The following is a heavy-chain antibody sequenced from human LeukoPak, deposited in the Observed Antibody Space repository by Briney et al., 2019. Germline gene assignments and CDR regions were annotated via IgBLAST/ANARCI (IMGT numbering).Heavy chain of an antibody. CDR3: AMYSSSWHYFDY. D-gene: IGHD6-13*01. CDR2: IYYSGST. V-gene: IGHV4-39*01. J-gene: IGHJ4*02. Sequence: SETLSLTCTVSGGSISSSSYYWGWIRQPPGKGLEWVGSIYYSGSTYYNPSLKSRVTISVDTSKNQFSLKLSSVTAADTAVYYCAMYSSSWHYFDYWGQGTLVTVSS. CDR1: GGSISSSSYY.